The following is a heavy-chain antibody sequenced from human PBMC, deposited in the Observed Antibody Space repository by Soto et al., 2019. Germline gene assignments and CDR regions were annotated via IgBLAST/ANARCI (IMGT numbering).Heavy chain of an antibody. Sequence: QVQLQESGPGLVKPSQTLSLTCTVSGASISSGAYYCSWMRHFPGKGLEWIGDISYRGITHYNPSLNSRVTISRDTSENQFSLKVTSVTAADTAVYYCARMSATGTRWFASWGQGTQVTVSS. D-gene: IGHD3-9*01. V-gene: IGHV4-31*03. CDR3: ARMSATGTRWFAS. J-gene: IGHJ5*01. CDR2: ISYRGIT. CDR1: GASISSGAYY.